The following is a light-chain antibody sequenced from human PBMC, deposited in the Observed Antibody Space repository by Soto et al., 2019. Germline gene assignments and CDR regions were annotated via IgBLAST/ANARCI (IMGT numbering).Light chain of an antibody. CDR3: QQGHNWPLT. V-gene: IGKV3-15*01. Sequence: EIAMTQSPATLSVSPGERATLSCRASQSISTELALYQQIPGQPPRLLIYSASTRATGVPARFTGSGSGSEFTLTISGLQSEDFAIYYCQQGHNWPLTFGQGTRLEI. J-gene: IGKJ2*01. CDR1: QSISTE. CDR2: SAS.